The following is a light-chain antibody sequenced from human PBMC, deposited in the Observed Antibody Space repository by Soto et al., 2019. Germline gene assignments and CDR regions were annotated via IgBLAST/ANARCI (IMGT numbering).Light chain of an antibody. J-gene: IGKJ1*01. V-gene: IGKV2-30*01. CDR1: QSLVYSDGNTY. CDR2: KVS. CDR3: MQGISFR. Sequence: DIVMTQSPLSLPVTLGQPASISCRSNQSLVYSDGNTYLNWFHQRPGQSPRRLIYKVSKRDSGVPDRFSGSGSGTDFTLSISRVEADDVGVFYCMQGISFRFGQGTKV.